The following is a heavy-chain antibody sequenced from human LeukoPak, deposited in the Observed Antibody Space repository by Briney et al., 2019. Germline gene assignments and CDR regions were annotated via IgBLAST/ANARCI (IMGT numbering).Heavy chain of an antibody. CDR1: GYTFTSYG. D-gene: IGHD3-22*01. CDR2: ISAYNGNT. CDR3: ARGGLYDSSGYSLYYFDY. J-gene: IGHJ4*02. Sequence: GASVKVSCKASGYTFTSYGISWVRQAPGQGLEWMGWISAYNGNTNYAQKLQGRVTMTTDTSTSTAHMELRSLRSDDTAVYYCARGGLYDSSGYSLYYFDYWGQGTLVTVSS. V-gene: IGHV1-18*01.